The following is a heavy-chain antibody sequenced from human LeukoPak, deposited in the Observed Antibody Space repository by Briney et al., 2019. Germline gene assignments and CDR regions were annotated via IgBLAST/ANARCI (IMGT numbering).Heavy chain of an antibody. J-gene: IGHJ4*02. D-gene: IGHD6-19*01. Sequence: GESLKISCKGSGYSFTNYWIGWVRQMPGKGLEWMGIIYPGDSDTRYSPSFQGQVTISADKSLSTAYLQWGSLKASDTAMYYCARLDGYSSGRSLFYFDYWGQGSLVTVSS. CDR2: IYPGDSDT. CDR1: GYSFTNYW. CDR3: ARLDGYSSGRSLFYFDY. V-gene: IGHV5-51*01.